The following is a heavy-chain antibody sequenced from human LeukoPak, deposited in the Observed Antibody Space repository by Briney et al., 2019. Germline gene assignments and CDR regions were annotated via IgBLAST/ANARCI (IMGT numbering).Heavy chain of an antibody. Sequence: GESLKISCKSSGYSFTSYWIGWVRQMPGKGLEWMGIIYPGDSDTSYSPSFQGQVTISADKSISPAYLQWSGLKASDPAMYYCPSHLPGGNGFDFWRQGTLVTVS. J-gene: IGHJ4*02. CDR3: PSHLPGGNGFDF. CDR1: GYSFTSYW. D-gene: IGHD4-23*01. CDR2: IYPGDSDT. V-gene: IGHV5-51*01.